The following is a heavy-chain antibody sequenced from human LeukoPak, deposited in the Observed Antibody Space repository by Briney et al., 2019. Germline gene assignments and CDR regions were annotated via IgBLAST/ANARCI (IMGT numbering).Heavy chain of an antibody. V-gene: IGHV3-74*01. CDR2: ISSDGSIT. D-gene: IGHD3-10*01. J-gene: IGHJ4*02. Sequence: GGSLRLSCAASGFTFDDYAMHWVRQAPGKGLVWVSRISSDGSITDYADCVKGRFTISRDNAKNTLYLQMNSLRAEDTAVYYCASALRGVITNWGQGTLVTVSS. CDR1: GFTFDDYA. CDR3: ASALRGVITN.